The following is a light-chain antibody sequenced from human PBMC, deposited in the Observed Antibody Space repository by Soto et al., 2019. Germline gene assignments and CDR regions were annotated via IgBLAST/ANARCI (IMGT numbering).Light chain of an antibody. V-gene: IGLV1-47*02. Sequence: QSVLTQQPSLSATPGQRVTISCSGSSSNIGNNYVCWYKQVTGTAPKVIMFINNQQPSGVTDRFSGAKTGTLASLAINGLQSEDEADYYCATWDDSLAGGVFGGGTKVTVL. CDR1: SSNIGNNY. CDR2: INN. J-gene: IGLJ3*02. CDR3: ATWDDSLAGGV.